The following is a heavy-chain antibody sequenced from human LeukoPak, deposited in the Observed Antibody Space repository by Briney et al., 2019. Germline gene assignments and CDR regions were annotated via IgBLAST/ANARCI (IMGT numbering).Heavy chain of an antibody. CDR3: AREDNSGYYSFDH. J-gene: IGHJ4*02. CDR1: GYTFTDYF. CDR2: ISPNNGGT. Sequence: ASVKVSCKDSGYTFTDYFIHSLRQAPGEGLEWMGWISPNNGGTDYARKFEGRVTMSRDTSISSAYMYVSSLRSDDTAIYYCAREDNSGYYSFDHWGQGAPVTVSS. V-gene: IGHV1-2*02. D-gene: IGHD3-22*01.